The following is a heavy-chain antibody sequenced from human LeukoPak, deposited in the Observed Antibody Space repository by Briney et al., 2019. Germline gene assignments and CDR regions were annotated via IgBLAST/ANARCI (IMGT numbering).Heavy chain of an antibody. CDR2: IWSDATNQ. CDR3: ARYVLLMDY. J-gene: IGHJ4*02. CDR1: GFTFSHFG. D-gene: IGHD3-16*01. Sequence: GGSLRLSYEASGFTFSHFGMHWVRQAPGKGLEWVAVIWSDATNQYYADPVKGRFTISRDNAKQSVYLEMKSLRPEDTAVYYCARYVLLMDYWGQGTLVTVSS. V-gene: IGHV3-33*01.